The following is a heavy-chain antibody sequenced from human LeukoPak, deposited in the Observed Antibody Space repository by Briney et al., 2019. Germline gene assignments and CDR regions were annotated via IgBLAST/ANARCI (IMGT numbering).Heavy chain of an antibody. D-gene: IGHD1-26*01. CDR2: MDPNSGNT. V-gene: IGHV1-8*01. J-gene: IGHJ4*02. CDR1: GYTFASYD. Sequence: ASVKVSCKASGYTFASYDINWVRQATGQGLEWMGWMDPNSGNTGYAQKFQGRVTMTRDTSISTVYMELSSLTSDDTVVYFCARGARGAGSYFPDYWGQGTPVTVSS. CDR3: ARGARGAGSYFPDY.